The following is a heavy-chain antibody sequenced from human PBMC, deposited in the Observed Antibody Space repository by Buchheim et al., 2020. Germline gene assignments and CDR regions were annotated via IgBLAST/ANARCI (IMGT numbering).Heavy chain of an antibody. CDR2: ISGSGDSK. D-gene: IGHD4/OR15-4a*01. V-gene: IGHV3-74*01. CDR1: GFTFSSYW. J-gene: IGHJ4*02. Sequence: EVQLEESGGGLVRPGGSLRLSCAASGFTFSSYWMHWVRQAPGKGLVWVSVISGSGDSKNYADSVKGRFTVSRDNSKNTLYLQMNSLRAEDTAVYYCARFGVTTVLYYFDYWGQGTL. CDR3: ARFGVTTVLYYFDY.